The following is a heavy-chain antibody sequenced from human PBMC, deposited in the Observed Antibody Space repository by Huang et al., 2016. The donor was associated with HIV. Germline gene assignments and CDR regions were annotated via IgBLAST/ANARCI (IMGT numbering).Heavy chain of an antibody. CDR1: GFTFSDYA. CDR3: ARGALRFLEWLWNFDY. V-gene: IGHV3-30*04. CDR2: ISHDESNN. J-gene: IGHJ4*02. D-gene: IGHD3-3*01. Sequence: QVQLVESGGGVVQPGRSLRLSCIASGFTFSDYALHWVRQAPGKGLEWVAVISHDESNNFYADSVKGRFTISRDNSRNTLYLQMNSLRPEDTAMYYCARGALRFLEWLWNFDYWGQGTLVTVSS.